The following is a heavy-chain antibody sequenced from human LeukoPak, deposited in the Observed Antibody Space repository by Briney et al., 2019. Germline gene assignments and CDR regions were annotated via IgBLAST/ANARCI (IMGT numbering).Heavy chain of an antibody. J-gene: IGHJ4*02. CDR2: ISTSGST. Sequence: SETLSLTCTVSGGSISSGSSYWSWIRQPAGTGLEWIGRISTSGSTNYNPSLKSRVTISVDTSKNQFSLKLSSVTAADTAVYYCARVPGTGYYLYYFDYWGQGTLVTVSS. CDR3: ARVPGTGYYLYYFDY. CDR1: GGSISSGSSY. V-gene: IGHV4-61*02. D-gene: IGHD3/OR15-3a*01.